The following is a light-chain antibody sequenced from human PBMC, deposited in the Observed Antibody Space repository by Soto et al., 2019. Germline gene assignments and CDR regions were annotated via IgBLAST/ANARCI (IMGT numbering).Light chain of an antibody. CDR1: SSDAGGYNY. J-gene: IGLJ1*01. CDR2: DVS. CDR3: SSYTSSSTYV. V-gene: IGLV2-14*01. Sequence: QSVLTQPASVSGSPGQSITISCTGTSSDAGGYNYVSWYQQHPGKAPKLMIYDVSNRPSGVSNRFSGSKSGNTASLTISGLQAEGEADYYCSSYTSSSTYVFGTGAKVTVL.